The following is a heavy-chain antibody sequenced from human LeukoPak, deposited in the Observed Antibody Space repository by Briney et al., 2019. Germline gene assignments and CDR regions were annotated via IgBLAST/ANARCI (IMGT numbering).Heavy chain of an antibody. Sequence: GGSLRLSCAVSGLTLSNVWMNWVRQAPGKGLEWVSSISSSSTYIYYADSVKGRFTVSRDNAKNSLYLQMNSLRAEDTAVYFCASQYTSSRIFDDWGQGTLVTVSS. CDR3: ASQYTSSRIFDD. CDR2: ISSSSTYI. D-gene: IGHD6-13*01. CDR1: GLTLSNVW. J-gene: IGHJ4*02. V-gene: IGHV3-21*01.